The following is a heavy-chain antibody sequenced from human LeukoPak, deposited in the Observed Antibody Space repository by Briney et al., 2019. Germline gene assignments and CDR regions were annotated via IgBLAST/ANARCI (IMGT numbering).Heavy chain of an antibody. CDR3: ARAPVVVATTHYYYYGVDV. Sequence: GGSLRLSCAASGFTFSSYWMHWVRQAPGKGLVWVSRINSDGSSTSYADSVKGRFTISRDNAKNTLYLQMNSLRAEDTAVYYCARAPVVVATTHYYYYGVDVWGKGTTVTVSS. D-gene: IGHD2-15*01. CDR1: GFTFSSYW. CDR2: INSDGSST. V-gene: IGHV3-74*01. J-gene: IGHJ6*04.